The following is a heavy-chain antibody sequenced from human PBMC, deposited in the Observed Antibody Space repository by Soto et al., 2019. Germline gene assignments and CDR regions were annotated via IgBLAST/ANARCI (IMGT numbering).Heavy chain of an antibody. V-gene: IGHV3-30-3*01. CDR2: ISYDGSNK. D-gene: IGHD2-21*02. J-gene: IGHJ4*02. CDR1: GFTFSSYA. CDR3: ASLPLAYCGGDCYPDDY. Sequence: QVQLVESGGGVVQPGRSLRLSCAASGFTFSSYAMHWVRQAPGKGLEWVAVISYDGSNKYYADSVKGRFTISRDNSKNTLYLQMNSLRAEDTAVYYCASLPLAYCGGDCYPDDYWGQGTLVTVSS.